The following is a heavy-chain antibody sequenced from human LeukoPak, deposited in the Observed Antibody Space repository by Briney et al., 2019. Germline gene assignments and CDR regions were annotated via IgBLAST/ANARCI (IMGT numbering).Heavy chain of an antibody. CDR2: IHNSGTT. CDR3: ARDARGPPSWFDP. J-gene: IGHJ5*02. CDR1: GGSISTYY. D-gene: IGHD3-16*01. V-gene: IGHV4-59*12. Sequence: PSETLSLTCTVSGGSISTYYWSWLRQSPGRGLEWIGYIHNSGTTNYNPSLKSRVTFSVDTSNNQFSLKLSSVTAADTAVYYCARDARGPPSWFDPWGQGTLVTVSS.